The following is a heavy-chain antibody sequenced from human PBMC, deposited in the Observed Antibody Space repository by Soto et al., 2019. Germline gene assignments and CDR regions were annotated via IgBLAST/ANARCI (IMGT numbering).Heavy chain of an antibody. V-gene: IGHV3-74*01. Sequence: EVQLVESGGGLVQPGGSLRLSCAASGFIFSNSWMHWVRQAPGQGLVWVSRINSDGSSTDYADSVKGRFTISRDNAKNTLYLHMNSLRAEDTALYYCARDWSGPGNSAYYYYNMDVWGKGTTVTVSS. D-gene: IGHD3-3*01. J-gene: IGHJ6*03. CDR3: ARDWSGPGNSAYYYYNMDV. CDR2: INSDGSST. CDR1: GFIFSNSW.